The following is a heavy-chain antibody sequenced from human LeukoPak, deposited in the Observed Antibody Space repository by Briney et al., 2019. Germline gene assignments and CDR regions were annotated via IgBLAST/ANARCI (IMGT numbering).Heavy chain of an antibody. D-gene: IGHD6-13*01. Sequence: SGPALVKPTQTLTLTCTLSGFSLSTSGMCVGWIRRPPGKALEWLARIDWDGDKHYRPSLKTRLTISKDTSKNQVVLTMTNMDPVDTATYYCARIVAAAGNGFDTWGQGTLVTVSS. CDR2: IDWDGDK. CDR1: GFSLSTSGMC. J-gene: IGHJ5*02. V-gene: IGHV2-70*11. CDR3: ARIVAAAGNGFDT.